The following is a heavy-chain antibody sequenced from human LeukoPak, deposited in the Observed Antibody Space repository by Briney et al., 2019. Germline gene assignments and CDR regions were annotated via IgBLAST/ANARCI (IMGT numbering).Heavy chain of an antibody. J-gene: IGHJ4*02. D-gene: IGHD6-13*01. CDR2: IYSSGST. CDR1: GFTVSSNY. Sequence: GGSLRLSCAASGFTVSSNYMSWVRQAPGKGLEWVSVIYSSGSTYYADSVKGRFTISRDNSKNTMFLQMSSLRAEDTAVYYCATSSWYVPFDYWGQGTLVTVSS. V-gene: IGHV3-53*01. CDR3: ATSSWYVPFDY.